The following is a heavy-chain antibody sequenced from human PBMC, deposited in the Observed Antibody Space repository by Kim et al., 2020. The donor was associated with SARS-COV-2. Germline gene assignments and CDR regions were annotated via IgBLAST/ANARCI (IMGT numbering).Heavy chain of an antibody. Sequence: TYNPSLKSRVTMSVDTSKNQFSLKLSSVTAADTAVYYCARVPYSSGCFDYWGQGTLVTVSS. D-gene: IGHD6-19*01. V-gene: IGHV4-34*01. J-gene: IGHJ4*02. CDR3: ARVPYSSGCFDY.